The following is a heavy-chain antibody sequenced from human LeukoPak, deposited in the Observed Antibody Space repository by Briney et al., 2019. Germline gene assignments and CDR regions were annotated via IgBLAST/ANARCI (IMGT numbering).Heavy chain of an antibody. D-gene: IGHD1-26*01. CDR2: IYPSSGYT. J-gene: IGHJ5*02. CDR1: GYTLTSNN. CDR3: ARDTGSYSASP. V-gene: IGHV1-46*01. Sequence: ASVKVSCKASGYTLTSNNMHWVRQAPGQELEWMGIIYPSSGYTRYAQKFQGRVTLTRDTSTSTVYMELSSLRSEDTAMYYCARDTGSYSASPWGQGTLVTVSS.